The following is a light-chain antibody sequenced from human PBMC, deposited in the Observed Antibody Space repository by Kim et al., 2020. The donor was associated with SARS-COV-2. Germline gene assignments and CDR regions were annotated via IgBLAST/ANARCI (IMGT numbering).Light chain of an antibody. J-gene: IGKJ4*01. CDR1: QSLVHSDGNTY. CDR2: KAS. CDR3: MQSTQWPGT. V-gene: IGKV2-30*02. Sequence: QPASISCRCSQSLVHSDGNTYLSWFQQRPGQSPRRLFYKASNRDSGVPDRFSGSGSGTDFTLKISRVEAEDVGVYYCMQSTQWPGTFGGGTKLEI.